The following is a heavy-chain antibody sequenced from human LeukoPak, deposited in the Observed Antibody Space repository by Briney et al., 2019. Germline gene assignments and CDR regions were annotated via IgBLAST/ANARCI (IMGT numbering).Heavy chain of an antibody. D-gene: IGHD5-18*01. CDR3: ARSHTAMVTRYYYGMDV. Sequence: ASAKVSCKASGYTFTSYGISWVRQAPGQGLEWMGWISAYNGNTNYAQKLQGRVTMTTDTSTSTAYMELRSLRSDDTAVYYCARSHTAMVTRYYYGMDVWGQGTTVTVSS. J-gene: IGHJ6*02. CDR1: GYTFTSYG. V-gene: IGHV1-18*01. CDR2: ISAYNGNT.